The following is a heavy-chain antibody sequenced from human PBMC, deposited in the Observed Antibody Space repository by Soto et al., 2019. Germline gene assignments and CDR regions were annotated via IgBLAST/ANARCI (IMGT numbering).Heavy chain of an antibody. J-gene: IGHJ6*02. CDR1: GGSISSSSYY. D-gene: IGHD3-10*01. CDR2: IYYSGST. V-gene: IGHV4-39*01. CDR3: AGSGAFTYYYYYGMDV. Sequence: PSETLSLTCTVSGGSISSSSYYWGWIRQPPGKGLEWIGSIYYSGSTYYNPSLKSRVTISVDTSKNQFSLKLSSVTAADTAVYYCAGSGAFTYYYYYGMDVWGQGTTVTVSS.